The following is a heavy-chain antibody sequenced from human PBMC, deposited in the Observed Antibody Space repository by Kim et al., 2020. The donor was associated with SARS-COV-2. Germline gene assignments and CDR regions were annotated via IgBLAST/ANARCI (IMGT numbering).Heavy chain of an antibody. CDR2: GST. J-gene: IGHJ4*02. CDR3: ARQENWADY. V-gene: IGHV4-39*01. D-gene: IGHD7-27*01. Sequence: GSTYYTPSLKSRVTISVDTSKNQFSLKPSSVTAADTAVYYCARQENWADYWGQGTLVTVSS.